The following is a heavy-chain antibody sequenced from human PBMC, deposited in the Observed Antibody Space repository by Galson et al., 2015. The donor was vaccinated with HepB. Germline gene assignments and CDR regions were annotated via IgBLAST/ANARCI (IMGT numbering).Heavy chain of an antibody. CDR3: ARGGLPWAFDS. V-gene: IGHV3-74*01. J-gene: IGHJ4*02. CDR1: GFIFSNYW. CDR2: IKPDGSGA. D-gene: IGHD4-11*01. Sequence: SLRLSCATSGFIFSNYWMHWVRQLPGKGLVWVSQIKPDGSGAYYADSVKGRLTISRDNAKNTLYLQMDSLRVEDTTLYYCARGGLPWAFDSWGQGTLVTVSS.